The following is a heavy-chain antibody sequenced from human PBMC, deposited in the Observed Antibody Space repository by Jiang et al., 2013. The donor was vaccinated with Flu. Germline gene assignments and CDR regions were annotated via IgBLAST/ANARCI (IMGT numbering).Heavy chain of an antibody. CDR3: AKDLQGVXSSSWLWSGGDYGMDV. CDR1: GFTFSSYG. CDR2: ISYDGSNK. V-gene: IGHV3-30*18. J-gene: IGHJ6*02. D-gene: IGHD6-13*01. Sequence: VQLVESGGGVVQPGRSLRLSCAASGFTFSSYGMHWVRQAPGKGLEWVAVISYDGSNKYYADSVKGRFTISRDNSKNTLYLQMNSLRAEDTAVYYCAKDLQGVXSSSWLWSGGDYGMDVWGQGTTVTVSS.